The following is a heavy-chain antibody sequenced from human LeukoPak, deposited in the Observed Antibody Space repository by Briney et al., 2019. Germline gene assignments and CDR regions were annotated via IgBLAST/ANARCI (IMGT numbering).Heavy chain of an antibody. CDR3: ARWAGGPDY. V-gene: IGHV1-2*02. J-gene: IGHJ4*02. Sequence: GASVKVSCKVSGYTLTEFALHWVRQAPGQGLEWMGWINPNSGGTNYAQKFQGRVTMTRDTSISTAYMELSRLRSDDTAVYYCARWAGGPDYWGQGTLVTVSS. CDR1: GYTLTEFA. CDR2: INPNSGGT. D-gene: IGHD3-16*01.